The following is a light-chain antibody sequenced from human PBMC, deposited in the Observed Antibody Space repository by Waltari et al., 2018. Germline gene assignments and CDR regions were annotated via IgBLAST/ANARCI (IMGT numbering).Light chain of an antibody. Sequence: VLTQSPGTLSLSPGDRATLPCRASQRIENRYLAWHQRKPGQAPRLLIYGASTRATGIPDRFSGSGCGRHFTLTVCRREPEDFAVYYCHRCDGSFFGQGTKLEIK. CDR2: GAS. CDR1: QRIENRY. J-gene: IGKJ2*01. CDR3: HRCDGSF. V-gene: IGKV3-20*01.